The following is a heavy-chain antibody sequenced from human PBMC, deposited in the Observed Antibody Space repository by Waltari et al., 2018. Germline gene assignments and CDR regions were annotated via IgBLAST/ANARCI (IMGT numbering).Heavy chain of an antibody. CDR2: IYTSGST. CDR1: GGSISSGSYY. V-gene: IGHV4-61*09. CDR3: ARQTTDWYVDL. Sequence: QVQLQESGPGLVKPSQTLSLTCTVSGGSISSGSYYWSWIRQPAGKRLEWIGYIYTSGSTNYNPSLKSRVTISVDTSKNQFSLKLSSVTAADTAVYYCARQTTDWYVDLWGRGTLVTVSS. J-gene: IGHJ2*01.